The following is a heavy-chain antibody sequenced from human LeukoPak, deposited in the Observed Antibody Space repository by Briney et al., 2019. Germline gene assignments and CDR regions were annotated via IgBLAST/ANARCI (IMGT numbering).Heavy chain of an antibody. CDR1: GFTFTSYA. J-gene: IGHJ3*02. CDR3: AKDQAYYCDSGGYYSGAFDI. Sequence: GGSLRLSCAASGFTFTSYAMGWVRQAPGKGLEWVSCISGSGVSTYYAESVKGRFTISRDNSKNTMYLQMNSLRDEDTAVYYCAKDQAYYCDSGGYYSGAFDIWGEGTMVTVSS. D-gene: IGHD3-22*01. V-gene: IGHV3-23*01. CDR2: ISGSGVST.